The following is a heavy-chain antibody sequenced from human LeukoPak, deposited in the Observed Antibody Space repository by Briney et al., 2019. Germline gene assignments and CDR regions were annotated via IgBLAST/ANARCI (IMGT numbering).Heavy chain of an antibody. Sequence: GGSLRLSCAASGFTFSSYSMNWVRQAPGKGLEWVSAISGSGGSTYYADSVKGRSTISRDNSKNTLYLQMNSLRAEDTAVYYCAKWEWQLVPPYYFDYWGQGTLVTVSS. D-gene: IGHD6-6*01. CDR1: GFTFSSYS. CDR3: AKWEWQLVPPYYFDY. V-gene: IGHV3-23*01. CDR2: ISGSGGST. J-gene: IGHJ4*02.